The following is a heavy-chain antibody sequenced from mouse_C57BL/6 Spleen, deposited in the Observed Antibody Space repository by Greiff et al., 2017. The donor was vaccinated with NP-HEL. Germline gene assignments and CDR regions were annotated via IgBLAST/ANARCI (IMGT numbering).Heavy chain of an antibody. Sequence: VQLQQSGPELVKPGASVKISCKASGYSFTGYYMNWVKQSPEKSLEWIGEINPSTGGTTYNQKFKAKATLTVDKSSSTAYMQLKSLTSEDSAVYYCARALYSLYAMDYWGQGTSVTVSS. CDR2: INPSTGGT. V-gene: IGHV1-42*01. D-gene: IGHD2-1*01. CDR1: GYSFTGYY. J-gene: IGHJ4*01. CDR3: ARALYSLYAMDY.